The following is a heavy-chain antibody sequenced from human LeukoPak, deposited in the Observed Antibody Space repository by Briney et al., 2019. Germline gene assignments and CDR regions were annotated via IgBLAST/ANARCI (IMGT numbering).Heavy chain of an antibody. V-gene: IGHV4-34*01. CDR2: INHSGST. J-gene: IGHJ4*02. D-gene: IGHD2-2*01. Sequence: SETLSLTCAVYGGSFSGYYWSWIRQPPGKGLERIGEINHSGSTNYNPSLKSRVTISVDTSKNQFSLKLSSVTAADTAVYYCARATNDCSSTSCSLYYFDYWGQGTLVTVSS. CDR1: GGSFSGYY. CDR3: ARATNDCSSTSCSLYYFDY.